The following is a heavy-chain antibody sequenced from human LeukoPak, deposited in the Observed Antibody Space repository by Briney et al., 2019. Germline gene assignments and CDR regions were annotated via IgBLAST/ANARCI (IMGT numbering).Heavy chain of an antibody. V-gene: IGHV1-18*04. CDR2: ISAYNGNT. CDR3: ASFNSGGWFDP. J-gene: IGHJ5*02. D-gene: IGHD2-15*01. Sequence: GASVKVSCKASGYTFTGYYMHWVRQAPGQGLEWMGWISAYNGNTNYAQKLQGRVTMTTDTSTSTAYMELRSLRSDDTAVFYCASFNSGGWFDPWGQGTLVTVSS. CDR1: GYTFTGYY.